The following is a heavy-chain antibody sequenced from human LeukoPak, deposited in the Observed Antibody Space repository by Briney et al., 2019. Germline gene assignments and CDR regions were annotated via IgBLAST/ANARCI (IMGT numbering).Heavy chain of an antibody. CDR1: GFTFSSYS. J-gene: IGHJ4*02. Sequence: GGSLRLSCAASGFTFSSYSMNWVRQAPGKGLEWVSSISSSSSYIYYADSVKGRFTISRDNAKNSLYLQMNSLRAEDTAVHYCARDGEGHAVEMATIGYFDYWGQGTLVTVSS. V-gene: IGHV3-21*01. CDR2: ISSSSSYI. CDR3: ARDGEGHAVEMATIGYFDY. D-gene: IGHD5-24*01.